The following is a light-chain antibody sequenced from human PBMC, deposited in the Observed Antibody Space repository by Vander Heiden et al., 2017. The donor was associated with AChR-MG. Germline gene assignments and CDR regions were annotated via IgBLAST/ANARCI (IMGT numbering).Light chain of an antibody. CDR3: CSYAGSSTWV. J-gene: IGLJ3*02. CDR2: EGS. V-gene: IGLV2-23*01. CDR1: SSDGGSYNI. Sequence: QSALTQPASVSGSPAQSLTISCTGTSSDGGSYNIVAWYQQHPGKAPKLMIYEGSKRPSGVSNRFSGSKSGNTASLTISGLQAEDEADYYCCSYAGSSTWVFGGGTKLTVL.